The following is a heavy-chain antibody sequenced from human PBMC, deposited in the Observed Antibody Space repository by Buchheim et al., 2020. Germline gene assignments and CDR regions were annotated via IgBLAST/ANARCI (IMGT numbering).Heavy chain of an antibody. CDR3: AREGLVRSTDFHY. CDR1: GFTFSNYE. V-gene: IGHV3-48*03. J-gene: IGHJ4*02. Sequence: EVQLVESGGGLVQPGGSLRLSCAASGFTFSNYEMNWVRQAPGKGLEWLSYIDGSGTAIYYADSVKGRFTISRDNAKNSLFLQMNSLRAEDTAVYYCAREGLVRSTDFHYWGQGTL. CDR2: IDGSGTAI. D-gene: IGHD2-8*02.